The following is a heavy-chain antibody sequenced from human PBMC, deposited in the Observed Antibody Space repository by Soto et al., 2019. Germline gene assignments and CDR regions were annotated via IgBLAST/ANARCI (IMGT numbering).Heavy chain of an antibody. Sequence: ASETLSLTCAVYGGSFSGYYWTWIRQPPGKGLEWIGEINHSGSTNCNPSLKSRVTISVDTSKNQFSLKLSSVTAADTAVYYCARGRDTAMVSKGNWFDPWGQGTPVTVSS. CDR3: ARGRDTAMVSKGNWFDP. CDR1: GGSFSGYY. V-gene: IGHV4-34*01. D-gene: IGHD5-18*01. J-gene: IGHJ5*02. CDR2: INHSGST.